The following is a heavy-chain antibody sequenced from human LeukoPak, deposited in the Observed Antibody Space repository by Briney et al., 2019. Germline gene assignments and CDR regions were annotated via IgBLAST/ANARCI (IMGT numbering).Heavy chain of an antibody. CDR2: ISGSGTTT. J-gene: IGHJ4*02. V-gene: IGHV3-23*01. D-gene: IGHD1-7*01. Sequence: SGGSLRLSCAASGFTFRNYAMSWVRQAPGKGLEWVSAISGSGTTTHYADSVKGRFTVPRDNSKNTVFLQMHSLGAEDTAVYYCSKGETDTGTLTHVYWGPGTLVTVSS. CDR3: SKGETDTGTLTHVY. CDR1: GFTFRNYA.